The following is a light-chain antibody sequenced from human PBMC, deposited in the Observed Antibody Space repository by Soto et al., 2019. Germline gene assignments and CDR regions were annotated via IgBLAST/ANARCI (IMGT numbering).Light chain of an antibody. Sequence: QLVLTQPPSVSGAPGQRVTISCTGSSSNIGAGYDVHWYQQLPGTAPKLLIYGNSNRPSGVPDRFSGSKSGTSASLAITGLQAEYEAYYYCQSYDSSLPVLFGGGTKLTVL. J-gene: IGLJ2*01. CDR1: SSNIGAGYD. V-gene: IGLV1-40*01. CDR2: GNS. CDR3: QSYDSSLPVL.